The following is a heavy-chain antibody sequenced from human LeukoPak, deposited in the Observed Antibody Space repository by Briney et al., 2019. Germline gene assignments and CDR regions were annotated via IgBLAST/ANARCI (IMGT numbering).Heavy chain of an antibody. V-gene: IGHV3-53*01. CDR1: GFTVSSNY. CDR2: IYSGGST. J-gene: IGHJ4*02. Sequence: GGSLRLSYAASGFTVSSNYMSWVRQAPGKGLEWVSVIYSGGSTYYADSVKGRFTISRDNSKNTLYLQMNSLRAEDTAVYYCARTVGYSYGFFDYWGQGTLVTVSS. D-gene: IGHD5-18*01. CDR3: ARTVGYSYGFFDY.